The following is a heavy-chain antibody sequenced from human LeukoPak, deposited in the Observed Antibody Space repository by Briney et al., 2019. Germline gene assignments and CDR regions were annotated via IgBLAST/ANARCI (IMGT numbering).Heavy chain of an antibody. J-gene: IGHJ5*02. D-gene: IGHD3-9*01. CDR1: GFTFSSYA. CDR3: AKGGNDILTGVDP. CDR2: ISGGGGGT. V-gene: IGHV3-23*01. Sequence: PGGSLRLSCAASGFTFSSYAMNWVRQAPGKGLEWVSGISGGGGGTYYTESVKGRFTIPTDNSKNTLYLQMNSLRAEDAAVYYCAKGGNDILTGVDPWGQGTLVTVSS.